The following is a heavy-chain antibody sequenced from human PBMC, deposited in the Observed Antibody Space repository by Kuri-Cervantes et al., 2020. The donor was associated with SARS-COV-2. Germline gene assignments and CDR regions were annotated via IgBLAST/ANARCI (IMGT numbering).Heavy chain of an antibody. D-gene: IGHD2-15*01. CDR1: GYTLTELS. CDR3: ATGIGYCSGGSCYNNYYGMDV. J-gene: IGHJ6*02. Sequence: ASVKVSCKVSGYTLTELSMHWVRQAPGKGLEWMGGFDPEDGETIYAQKFQGRVTMTEDTATDTAYMELSSLRSEDTAVYYCATGIGYCSGGSCYNNYYGMDVWGQGTTVTVSS. CDR2: FDPEDGET. V-gene: IGHV1-24*01.